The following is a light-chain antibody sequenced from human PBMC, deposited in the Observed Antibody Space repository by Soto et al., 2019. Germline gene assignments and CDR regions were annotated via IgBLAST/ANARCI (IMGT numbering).Light chain of an antibody. CDR2: VAS. J-gene: IGKJ1*01. Sequence: DIQMTQSPSSLSASVGDRATITCRASQGISNYLAWYQQQPGKVPKLLIYVASTLQSGVPSRFSGSGSGTDFTLTISRLQPEDVATYYCQKYNSAPCTFGQGTKVEIK. CDR3: QKYNSAPCT. V-gene: IGKV1-27*01. CDR1: QGISNY.